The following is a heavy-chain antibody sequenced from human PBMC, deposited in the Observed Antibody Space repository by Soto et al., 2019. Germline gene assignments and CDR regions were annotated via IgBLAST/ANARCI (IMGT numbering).Heavy chain of an antibody. J-gene: IGHJ4*02. V-gene: IGHV4-34*01. D-gene: IGHD4-4*01. Sequence: QVQLQQWGAGLLKPSETLSLTCAVYGGSFSGYYWSWIRQPPGKGLEWIGEINHSGSTNYNPSLKSRVTISVDTSKNQFSLKLSSVTAADTAVYYCARGSKRSNYRGYYFDYWGQGTLVTVSS. CDR2: INHSGST. CDR1: GGSFSGYY. CDR3: ARGSKRSNYRGYYFDY.